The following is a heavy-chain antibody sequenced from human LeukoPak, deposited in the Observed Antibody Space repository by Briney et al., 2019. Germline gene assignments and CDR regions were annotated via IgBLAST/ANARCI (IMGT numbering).Heavy chain of an antibody. V-gene: IGHV3-23*01. CDR1: GFTFSSYA. CDR2: ISGSGGST. J-gene: IGHJ4*02. D-gene: IGHD3-16*01. Sequence: PGGSLRLSCAASGFTFSSYAMSWVRQAPGKGLEWVSAISGSGGSTYXADSVXGRFTISRDNSKNSLFLQMNSLRAEDTAVYYCXXXGYDXXXXYSDYWGQGTLVTVSS. CDR3: XXXGYDXXXXYSDY.